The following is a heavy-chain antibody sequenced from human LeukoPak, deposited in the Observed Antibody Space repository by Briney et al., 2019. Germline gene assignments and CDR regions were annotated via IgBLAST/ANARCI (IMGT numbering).Heavy chain of an antibody. D-gene: IGHD5-18*01. CDR3: AREAPANRGYSYGGNNWFDP. V-gene: IGHV1-18*01. CDR1: GYTFTSYG. Sequence: ASVKVSCKASGYTFTSYGISWVRQAPGQGLEWMGWISAYNGNTNYAQKLQGRVTMTTDTSTRTAYMELRSLRSDDTAVYYCAREAPANRGYSYGGNNWFDPWGQGTLVTVSS. CDR2: ISAYNGNT. J-gene: IGHJ5*02.